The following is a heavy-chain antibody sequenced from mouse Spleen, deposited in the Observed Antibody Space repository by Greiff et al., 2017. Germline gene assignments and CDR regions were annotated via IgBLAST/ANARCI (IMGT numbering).Heavy chain of an antibody. J-gene: IGHJ4*01. Sequence: EVKLMESGGGLVKPGGSLKLSCAASGFTFSSYAMSWVRQSPEKRLEWVAEISSGGSYTYYPDTVTGRFTISRDNAKNTLYLEMSSLRSEDTAMYYCARVYYYGKDWAMDYWGQGTSVTVSS. CDR1: GFTFSSYA. CDR3: ARVYYYGKDWAMDY. D-gene: IGHD1-1*01. V-gene: IGHV5-9-4*01. CDR2: ISSGGSYT.